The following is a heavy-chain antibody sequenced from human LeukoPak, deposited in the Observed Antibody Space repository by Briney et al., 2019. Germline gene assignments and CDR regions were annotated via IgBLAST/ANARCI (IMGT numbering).Heavy chain of an antibody. V-gene: IGHV1-69*13. CDR1: GGTFSSYA. D-gene: IGHD5-12*01. CDR3: ARARGYSGYEPYTYFYY. Sequence: SVKVSCKASGGTFSSYAISWVRQAPGQGLEWMGGIIPIFGTANYAQKFQGRVTITADESTSTAYMELSSLISADTAVYYCARARGYSGYEPYTYFYYWGQGTLVTVSS. J-gene: IGHJ4*02. CDR2: IIPIFGTA.